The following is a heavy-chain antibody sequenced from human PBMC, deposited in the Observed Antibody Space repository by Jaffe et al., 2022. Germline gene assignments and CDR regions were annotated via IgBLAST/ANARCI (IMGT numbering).Heavy chain of an antibody. Sequence: QVQLQQWGAGLLKPSETLSLTCAVYGGSFSGYYWSWIRQPPGKGLEWIGEINHSGSTNYNPSLKSRVTISVDTSKNQFSLKLSSVTAADTAVYYCARGRRGGVNGAWGQGTLVTVSS. J-gene: IGHJ5*02. V-gene: IGHV4-34*01. D-gene: IGHD2-8*01. CDR3: ARGRRGGVNGA. CDR1: GGSFSGYY. CDR2: INHSGST.